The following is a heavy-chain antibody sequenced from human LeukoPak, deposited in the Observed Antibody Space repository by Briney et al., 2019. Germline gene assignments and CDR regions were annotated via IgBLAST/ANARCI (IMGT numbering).Heavy chain of an antibody. V-gene: IGHV3-30*03. CDR1: GVTLSNYG. CDR3: ALVPRYSTTWSTFDY. D-gene: IGHD6-13*01. Sequence: GGSLTLSCAASGVTLSNYGMHRVRQAPGKGLECVAVISFDGNNQYYTDSVTGRFTISRHNSKNTLYLQMSGLRTEDTAVYYCALVPRYSTTWSTFDYWGQGTLVTVSS. J-gene: IGHJ4*02. CDR2: ISFDGNNQ.